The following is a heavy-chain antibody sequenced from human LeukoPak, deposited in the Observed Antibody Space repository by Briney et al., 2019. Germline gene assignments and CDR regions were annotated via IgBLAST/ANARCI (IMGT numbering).Heavy chain of an antibody. CDR3: ARQGHSIDSRVDYYGMDV. V-gene: IGHV4-59*08. CDR1: GGPIRSYY. J-gene: IGHJ6*02. Sequence: SETLSLTCTVSGGPIRSYYWSWMRQPPGKGLEWIGNIHYSESTNFNPSLKSRVAIAVDTSKNQFSLKLNSVTAADTAVYYCARQGHSIDSRVDYYGMDVWGQGTTVTVSS. CDR2: IHYSEST. D-gene: IGHD5-18*01.